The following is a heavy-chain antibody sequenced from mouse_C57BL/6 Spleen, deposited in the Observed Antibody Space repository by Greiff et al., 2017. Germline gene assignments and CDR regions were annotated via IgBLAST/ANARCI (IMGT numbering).Heavy chain of an antibody. D-gene: IGHD2-4*01. CDR2: IHPNGGST. J-gene: IGHJ4*01. CDR3: ARRGDYDYDGTRGYAMDY. Sequence: QVQLQQPGAELVKPGASVTLSCKASGYTFTSYWMHWVKQRPGQGLEWIGMIHPNGGSTNYNEKFKSKATLTVDKSSSTAYMQLSSLTSEDSAVYYCARRGDYDYDGTRGYAMDYWGQGTSVTVSA. V-gene: IGHV1-64*01. CDR1: GYTFTSYW.